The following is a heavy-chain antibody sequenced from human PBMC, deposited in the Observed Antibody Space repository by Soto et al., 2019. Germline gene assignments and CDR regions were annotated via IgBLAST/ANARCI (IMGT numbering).Heavy chain of an antibody. CDR2: IYYSGST. J-gene: IGHJ4*02. Sequence: QVQLQESGPGLVKPSQTLSLTCTVSGGSISSGDYYWSWIRQPPGKGLEWIGYIYYSGSTYYNRSHKIRVTISVDTSKTQFSLKLSSVTAADTAVYYCARVGFTVTTPLAFDYWGQGTLVTVSS. V-gene: IGHV4-30-4*01. D-gene: IGHD4-17*01. CDR3: ARVGFTVTTPLAFDY. CDR1: GGSISSGDYY.